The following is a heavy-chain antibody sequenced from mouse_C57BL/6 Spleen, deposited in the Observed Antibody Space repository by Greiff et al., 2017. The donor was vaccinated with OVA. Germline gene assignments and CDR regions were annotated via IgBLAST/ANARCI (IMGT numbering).Heavy chain of an antibody. Sequence: VKLQESGPELVKPGASVKISCKASGYAFSSSWMNWVKQRPGKGLEWIGRIYPGDGDTNYNGKFKGKATLTADKSSSTAYMQLSSLTSEDSAVYYCARSNTDYWGQGTTLTVSS. CDR1: GYAFSSSW. CDR2: IYPGDGDT. V-gene: IGHV1-82*01. J-gene: IGHJ2*01. CDR3: ARSNTDY.